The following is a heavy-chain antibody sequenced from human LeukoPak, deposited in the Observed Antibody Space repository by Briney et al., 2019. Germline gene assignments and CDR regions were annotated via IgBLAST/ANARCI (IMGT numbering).Heavy chain of an antibody. CDR1: GYTFTGYY. CDR3: ASLTPYSGYDSFDY. D-gene: IGHD5-12*01. Sequence: EASVKVSCKASGYTFTGYYMHWARQAPGQGLEWMGWINPNSGGTNYAQKFQGRVTMTRDTSISTAYMELSRLRSDDTAVYYCASLTPYSGYDSFDYWGQGTLVTVSS. CDR2: INPNSGGT. J-gene: IGHJ4*02. V-gene: IGHV1-2*02.